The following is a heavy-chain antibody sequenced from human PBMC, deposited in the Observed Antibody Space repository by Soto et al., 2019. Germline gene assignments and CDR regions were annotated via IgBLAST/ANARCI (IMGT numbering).Heavy chain of an antibody. CDR2: INSDGSRI. CDR1: GFTFSSQW. J-gene: IGHJ4*02. CDR3: VRDIR. Sequence: EVQLVESGGGLVQPGGSLRLSCAASGFTFSSQWMYWVRQGPGKGPVWVSYINSDGSRIAYADSVKGRSTSSRDNAKNTLYLQMDSLRVEDTVVYYRVRDIRWGRGTLVTVSS. V-gene: IGHV3-74*03.